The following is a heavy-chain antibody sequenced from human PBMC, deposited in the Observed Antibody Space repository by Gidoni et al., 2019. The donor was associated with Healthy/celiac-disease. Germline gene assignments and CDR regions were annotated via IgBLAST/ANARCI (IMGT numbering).Heavy chain of an antibody. CDR2: ISGSGGST. D-gene: IGHD3-22*01. J-gene: IGHJ3*02. V-gene: IGHV3-23*01. CDR1: GFTFSSYA. CDR3: AKALYYYDSSGYHDAFDI. Sequence: EVQLLESGGGLVQPGGSLRLSCAASGFTFSSYAMSWVRQAPGKGLEWVSAISGSGGSTYYADSVKGRFTISRDNSKNTLYLQMNSLRAEDTAVYYCAKALYYYDSSGYHDAFDIWGQGTMVTVSS.